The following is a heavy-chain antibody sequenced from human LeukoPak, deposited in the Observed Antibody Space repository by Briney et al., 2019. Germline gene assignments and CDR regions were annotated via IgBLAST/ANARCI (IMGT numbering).Heavy chain of an antibody. D-gene: IGHD3-22*01. CDR3: ARDPLRYYYDSSGYYDAEYYFDY. V-gene: IGHV4-31*03. Sequence: TSGTLSLTCTVSGGSISSGGYYWSWIRQHPGKGLEWIGYIYYSGSTYYNPSLKSRVTISVDTSKNQFSLKLSSVTAADTAVYYCARDPLRYYYDSSGYYDAEYYFDYWGQGTLVTVSS. CDR2: IYYSGST. CDR1: GGSISSGGYY. J-gene: IGHJ4*02.